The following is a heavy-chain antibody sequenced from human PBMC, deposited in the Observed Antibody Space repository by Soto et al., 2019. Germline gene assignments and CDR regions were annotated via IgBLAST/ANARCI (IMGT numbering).Heavy chain of an antibody. CDR3: ARDPHEFWTSYWFDP. D-gene: IGHD3-3*01. CDR2: ISAYDGKT. J-gene: IGHJ5*02. CDR1: GYTFNTYG. Sequence: ASVKVSCKTSGYTFNTYGINWVRQAPGQGLELMGWISAYDGKTTYAEKFQGRVTMTTDTSTSTAYMELRSLRSDDTAIYYCARDPHEFWTSYWFDPWGQGTPVTVSA. V-gene: IGHV1-18*01.